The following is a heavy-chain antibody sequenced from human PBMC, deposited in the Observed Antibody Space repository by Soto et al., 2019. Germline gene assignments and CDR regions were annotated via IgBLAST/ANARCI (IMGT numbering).Heavy chain of an antibody. J-gene: IGHJ3*02. CDR3: AREKQWLVLSDAFDI. CDR2: ISYEGSKR. V-gene: IGHV3-30-3*01. D-gene: IGHD6-19*01. Sequence: QVQLVESXXXXXQPGTSLRLSCAASGFTFSXYAMHWVRQAPGKGLXXVAVISYEGSKRYCADSVEGRFTISRDNSKNTLYLQMNSLSAEDTAVYYCAREKQWLVLSDAFDIWGQGTMVTVSS. CDR1: GFTFSXYA.